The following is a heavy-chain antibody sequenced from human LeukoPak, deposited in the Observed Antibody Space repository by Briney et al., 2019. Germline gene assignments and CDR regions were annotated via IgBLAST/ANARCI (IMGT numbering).Heavy chain of an antibody. V-gene: IGHV1-8*01. J-gene: IGHJ5*02. CDR1: GFSFTSYD. D-gene: IGHD3-10*01. CDR2: VNPNNGKT. CDR3: VRDGKGVGISVNYWFDP. Sequence: ASVKVSCKPSGFSFTSYDINWVRQVSGQGIEWMGWVNPNNGKTGYAQKFQGRVTITRDPSISTAYMELRDLTSEDTAVYYCVRDGKGVGISVNYWFDPWGQGTLVTVSS.